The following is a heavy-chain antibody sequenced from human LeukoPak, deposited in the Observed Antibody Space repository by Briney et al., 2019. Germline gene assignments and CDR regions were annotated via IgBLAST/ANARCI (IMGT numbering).Heavy chain of an antibody. Sequence: GGSLRLSCAASGFSFDDYDMAWLRQAPGKGLEWVSDIDWKGRPTSYADSVKGRFTISRDSSKNTLFLQMNRLRPEDAAVYYCAKAPVTTCRGAFCYPFDYWGLGTLVTVSS. CDR3: AKAPVTTCRGAFCYPFDY. CDR1: GFSFDDYD. J-gene: IGHJ4*02. D-gene: IGHD2-15*01. CDR2: IDWKGRPT. V-gene: IGHV3-20*04.